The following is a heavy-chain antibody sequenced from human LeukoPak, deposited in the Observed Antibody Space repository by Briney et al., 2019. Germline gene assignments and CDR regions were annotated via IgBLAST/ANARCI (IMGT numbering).Heavy chain of an antibody. CDR2: IIPILGIA. J-gene: IGHJ4*02. D-gene: IGHD5-24*01. Sequence: GASVMVSCTASGGTFSSYAISWVRQAPGQGLEWMGRIIPILGIANYAQKFQGRVTITADKSTSTAYMELSSLRSEDTAVYYCARGDGYNYFPFDYWGQGTLVTVSS. V-gene: IGHV1-69*04. CDR1: GGTFSSYA. CDR3: ARGDGYNYFPFDY.